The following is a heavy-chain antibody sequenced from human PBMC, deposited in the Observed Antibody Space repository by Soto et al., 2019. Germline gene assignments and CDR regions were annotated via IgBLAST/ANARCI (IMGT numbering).Heavy chain of an antibody. CDR1: GYTFTGYY. CDR3: ARALRPSYDSSGYYFPRDYYFDMDV. J-gene: IGHJ6*02. D-gene: IGHD3-22*01. V-gene: IGHV1-46*01. Sequence: GASVKVSCKASGYTFTGYYMHWVRQAPGQGLEWMGIINPSFGTANYALKFQGRVTITGDKSTSTAYMELSSLRSEDTAVYYCARALRPSYDSSGYYFPRDYYFDMDVWGQGTTVTVSS. CDR2: INPSFGTA.